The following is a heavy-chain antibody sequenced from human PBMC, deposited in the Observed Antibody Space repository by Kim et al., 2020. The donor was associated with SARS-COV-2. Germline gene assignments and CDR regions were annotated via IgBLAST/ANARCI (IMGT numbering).Heavy chain of an antibody. V-gene: IGHV3-23*01. Sequence: GGSLRLSCEASGFTFSSYAFTWVRQVPGKGLEWVSAISASGGSTYYTDSVKGRFTISRDNSKNTLYLQMNSLRAEDTAVYYCAKARVAAAGYFDYWGQGTLVTVSS. D-gene: IGHD6-13*01. CDR3: AKARVAAAGYFDY. J-gene: IGHJ4*02. CDR2: ISASGGST. CDR1: GFTFSSYA.